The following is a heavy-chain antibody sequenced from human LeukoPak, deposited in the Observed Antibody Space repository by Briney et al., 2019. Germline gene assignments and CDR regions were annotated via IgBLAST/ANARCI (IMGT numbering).Heavy chain of an antibody. D-gene: IGHD1-7*01. CDR2: TYSSGTT. J-gene: IGHJ1*01. CDR3: VQNIPGTIEH. V-gene: IGHV4-39*01. Sequence: SETLSLTCTVSGGSISSSSYYWGWIRQPPGKGLECIGNTYSSGTTYYNPSLKSRVTISIDTSKSQFSLRLSSVTAADTAVYYCVQNIPGTIEHWGQGTLVTVSS. CDR1: GGSISSSSYY.